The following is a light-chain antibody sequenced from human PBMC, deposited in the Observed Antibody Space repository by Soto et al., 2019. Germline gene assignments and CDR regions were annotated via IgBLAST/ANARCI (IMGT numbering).Light chain of an antibody. Sequence: AIRMTQSPSSLSASTVDRVTITCRASQGISSYLAWYQQKPGKAPKLLIYAASTLQSGVPSRFSGSGSGTDFTLTISCLQSEDFATYYCQHYYSYPYTFGQGTKLEIK. CDR3: QHYYSYPYT. CDR2: AAS. CDR1: QGISSY. V-gene: IGKV1-8*01. J-gene: IGKJ2*01.